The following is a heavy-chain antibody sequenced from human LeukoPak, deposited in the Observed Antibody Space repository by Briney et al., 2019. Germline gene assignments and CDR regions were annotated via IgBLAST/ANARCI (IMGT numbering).Heavy chain of an antibody. CDR3: AGGRQEPYYYDSSGYSYYFDY. CDR2: ISSSGSTI. V-gene: IGHV3-11*01. CDR1: GFTFSDYY. J-gene: IGHJ4*02. D-gene: IGHD3-22*01. Sequence: PGGSLRLSCAASGFTFSDYYMSWIRQAPGKGLEWVSYISSSGSTIYYADSVKGRVTISRDNAKNSLYLQMNSLRAEDTAVYYCAGGRQEPYYYDSSGYSYYFDYWGQGTLVTVSS.